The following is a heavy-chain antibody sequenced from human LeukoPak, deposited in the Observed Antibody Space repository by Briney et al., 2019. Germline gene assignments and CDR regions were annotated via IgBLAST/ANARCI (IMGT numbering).Heavy chain of an antibody. D-gene: IGHD2-8*02. CDR3: TRVGLLGAFDI. J-gene: IGHJ3*02. Sequence: PSETLSLTCTVSGVSISSYYRSWIRQPPGKGLEWIGYIYYSGSTNYDPSLKSRVTISVDTSKNQFSLKLSSVTAADTAVYYCTRVGLLGAFDIWGQGTMVTVSS. CDR1: GVSISSYY. CDR2: IYYSGST. V-gene: IGHV4-59*01.